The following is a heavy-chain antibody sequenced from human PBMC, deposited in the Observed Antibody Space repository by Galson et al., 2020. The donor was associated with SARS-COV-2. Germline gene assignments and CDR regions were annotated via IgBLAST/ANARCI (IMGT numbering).Heavy chain of an antibody. CDR2: IIPIFGTA. V-gene: IGHV1-69*01. CDR1: GGTFSSYA. D-gene: IGHD4-4*01. J-gene: IGHJ5*02. Sequence: KISCKASGGTFSSYAISWVRQAPGQGLEWMGGIIPIFGTANYAQKFQGRVTITADESTSTAYMELSSLRSEDTAVYYCASTYMTTVTHGIWFDPWGQGTLVTISS. CDR3: ASTYMTTVTHGIWFDP.